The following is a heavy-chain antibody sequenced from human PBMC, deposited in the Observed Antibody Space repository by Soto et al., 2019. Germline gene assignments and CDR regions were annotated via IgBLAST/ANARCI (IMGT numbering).Heavy chain of an antibody. CDR3: ARESLTKVPLDY. CDR2: IWSDGNNK. J-gene: IGHJ4*02. Sequence: QVQLVESGGGVVQPGRSLRLSCAASGFTFSSNVMYWVRQAPGKGLEWVAAIWSDGNNKYYADSVKGRFTISRDNSKNMLYLQMNSLGAEDTAVFYCARESLTKVPLDYWGQGTLVTVSS. V-gene: IGHV3-33*01. CDR1: GFTFSSNV. D-gene: IGHD2-8*01.